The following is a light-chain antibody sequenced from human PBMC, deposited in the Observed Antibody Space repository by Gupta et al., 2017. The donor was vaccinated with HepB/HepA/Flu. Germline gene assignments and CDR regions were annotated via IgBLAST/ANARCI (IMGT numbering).Light chain of an antibody. CDR2: DAS. Sequence: EIVLTRSPATLSLSPGDRAPLSCRASQSVSSYLAWYQQKPGQAPRLLIYDASNRAAGIPARFSGSGSGTDFTLTSSSLEHEDFAVYDCQQRSNWPTFGQGTKLEIK. J-gene: IGKJ2*01. CDR3: QQRSNWPT. V-gene: IGKV3-11*01. CDR1: QSVSSY.